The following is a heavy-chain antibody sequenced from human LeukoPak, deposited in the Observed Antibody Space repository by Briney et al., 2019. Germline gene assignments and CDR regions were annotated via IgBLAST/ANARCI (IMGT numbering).Heavy chain of an antibody. CDR3: AREIDCSGGSCYYGMDV. CDR2: IYYSGIT. J-gene: IGHJ6*02. Sequence: PSETLSLTCTVSGGSISSYYWSWIRQPPGKGLEWIGYIYYSGITNYNPSLKSRVTISVDTSKNQFSLKLSSVTAADTAVYYCAREIDCSGGSCYYGMDVWGQGTTVTVSS. D-gene: IGHD2-15*01. V-gene: IGHV4-59*01. CDR1: GGSISSYY.